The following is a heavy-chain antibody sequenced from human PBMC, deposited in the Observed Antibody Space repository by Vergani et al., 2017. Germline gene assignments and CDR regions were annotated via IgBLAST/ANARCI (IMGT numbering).Heavy chain of an antibody. Sequence: QVQLVQSGAEVKKPGSSVKVSCKASGGTFSSYAISWVRQAPGQGLEWMGGIIPIFGTANYAQKFQGRVTITADESTSTAYMEVSSLRSEDTAVYYCARGIICGGDCYRYYYYYYMDVWGKGTTVTVSS. CDR3: ARGIICGGDCYRYYYYYYMDV. J-gene: IGHJ6*03. D-gene: IGHD2-21*02. CDR1: GGTFSSYA. V-gene: IGHV1-69*01. CDR2: IIPIFGTA.